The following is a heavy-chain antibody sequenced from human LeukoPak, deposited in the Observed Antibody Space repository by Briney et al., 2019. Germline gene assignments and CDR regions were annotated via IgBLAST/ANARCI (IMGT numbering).Heavy chain of an antibody. V-gene: IGHV1-18*01. J-gene: IGHJ6*02. CDR3: ARAEDPAMVNVGDYYYYAMDI. CDR2: ISAYNGKT. D-gene: IGHD5-18*01. CDR1: GYSFTSYA. Sequence: ASVKVSCKSSGYSFTSYAISWVRQAPGQGLECMGWISAYNGKTKYTQKFQDRVTMTTDASTTTAYMELRSLRFDDTAVYYCARAEDPAMVNVGDYYYYAMDIWGQGTTVTVSS.